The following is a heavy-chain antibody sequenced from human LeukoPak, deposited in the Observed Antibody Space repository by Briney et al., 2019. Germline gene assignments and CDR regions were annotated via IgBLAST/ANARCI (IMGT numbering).Heavy chain of an antibody. CDR2: IKQDGSEK. D-gene: IGHD3/OR15-3a*01. CDR1: GFTFGDTW. Sequence: GGSLRLSCAASGFTFGDTWMNWVRQAPGQGLEWVANIKQDGSEKFYVASVKGRFTISRDNGKSSLYLQMNSLRAEDTALYYCATSYDMGWLIGYWGQGTLVTVSS. J-gene: IGHJ4*02. V-gene: IGHV3-7*03. CDR3: ATSYDMGWLIGY.